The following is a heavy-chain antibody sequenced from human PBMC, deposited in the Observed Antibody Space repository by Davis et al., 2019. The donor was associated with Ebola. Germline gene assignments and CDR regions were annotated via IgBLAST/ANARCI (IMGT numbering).Heavy chain of an antibody. Sequence: GESLKISCKASGYSFTNYWIGWVRQMPGKGLEWMGIIYPGDSDTRYSPSFQGQVTISADKSISTAYLQWSSLKASDTAMYYCARTRITMVRGVTEAPFDYWGQGTLVTVSS. V-gene: IGHV5-51*01. CDR3: ARTRITMVRGVTEAPFDY. CDR1: GYSFTNYW. CDR2: IYPGDSDT. J-gene: IGHJ4*02. D-gene: IGHD3-10*01.